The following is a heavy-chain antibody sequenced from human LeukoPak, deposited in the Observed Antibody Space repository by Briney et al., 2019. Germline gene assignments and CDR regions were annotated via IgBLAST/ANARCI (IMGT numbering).Heavy chain of an antibody. V-gene: IGHV3-23*01. CDR1: GFTFSSYG. CDR3: AKDDDWGRYKH. D-gene: IGHD3-16*01. CDR2: ISGSGGST. Sequence: GGSLRLSCAASGFTFSSYGMSWVRQAPGKGLEWVSAISGSGGSTYYADSVRGRFTISRDNFKNTLSLQVNSLRAEDTAMYYCAKDDDWGRYKHWGQGTLVTVSS. J-gene: IGHJ1*01.